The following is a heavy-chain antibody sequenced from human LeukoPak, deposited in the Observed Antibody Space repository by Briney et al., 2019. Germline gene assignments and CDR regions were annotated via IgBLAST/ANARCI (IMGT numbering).Heavy chain of an antibody. D-gene: IGHD2-2*02. V-gene: IGHV1-2*02. CDR2: IDPASGGT. J-gene: IGHJ4*02. CDR3: ARVPGPYTTSRFDF. Sequence: ASVKVSCKTSGYTFSAHYLHWVRQAPGQRPEWVGRIDPASGGTHYAQKFQGGVTVTRDTSTTTVDMELSGLRSDDTAVYYRARVPGPYTTSRFDFWGQGTLVTVSS. CDR1: GYTFSAHY.